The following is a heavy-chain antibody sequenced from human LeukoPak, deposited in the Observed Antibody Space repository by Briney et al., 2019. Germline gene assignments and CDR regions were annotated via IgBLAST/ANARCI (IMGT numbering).Heavy chain of an antibody. V-gene: IGHV4-59*12. CDR2: IHYSGST. D-gene: IGHD5-18*01. Sequence: SETLSLTCTVSGGSISSYYWSWIRQPPGKGLEWIGYIHYSGSTNYNPSLKSRVTISVDTSKNQFSLKVSSATAADTAVYYCARDNGYGLYGMDVWGQGTTVTVSS. CDR1: GGSISSYY. CDR3: ARDNGYGLYGMDV. J-gene: IGHJ6*02.